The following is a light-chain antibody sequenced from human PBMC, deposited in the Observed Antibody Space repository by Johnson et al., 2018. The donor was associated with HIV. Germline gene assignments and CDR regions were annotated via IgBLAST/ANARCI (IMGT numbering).Light chain of an antibody. CDR1: SSNIGNNY. Sequence: HSVLTQPPSVSAAPGQKVTISCSGSSSNIGNNYVSWYQQLPGTAPKLLIYDNNKRPSGIPARFSGSKSGTSATLGITGLQTGDGADYYCGPWDSSLTAYVFGTGTKVTVL. J-gene: IGLJ1*01. CDR2: DNN. V-gene: IGLV1-51*01. CDR3: GPWDSSLTAYV.